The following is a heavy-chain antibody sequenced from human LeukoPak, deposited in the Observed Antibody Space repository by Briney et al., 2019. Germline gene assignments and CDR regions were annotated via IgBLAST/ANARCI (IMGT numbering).Heavy chain of an antibody. J-gene: IGHJ6*03. D-gene: IGHD3-10*01. V-gene: IGHV5-51*01. CDR2: IYPGDSET. CDR1: QYNIINNW. CDR3: ATIRGGRAPSTYYYYMDV. Sequence: GESLKISCKGSQYNIINNWIGWVRQMPGKGLEWMGSIYPGDSETRYSPSFKGRVTISADKSINTAYLQWNSLKASDSAMYFCATIRGGRAPSTYYYYMDVWGKGTTVTVSS.